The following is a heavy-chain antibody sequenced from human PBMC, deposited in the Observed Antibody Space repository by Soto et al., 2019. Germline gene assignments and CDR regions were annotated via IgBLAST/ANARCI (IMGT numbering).Heavy chain of an antibody. D-gene: IGHD5-12*01. J-gene: IGHJ4*02. V-gene: IGHV1-18*04. Sequence: QIQLVQSGAEVKKPGASVKVSCKASGYSFTSYGITWVRQAPGQGPEWLGWITAENGNTNYAQKFQGRSTMTTDTSTNTACMALRGLRSDDTAVYYCARVVLEWLPTSGFDYWGQGTLVNVSS. CDR2: ITAENGNT. CDR1: GYSFTSYG. CDR3: ARVVLEWLPTSGFDY.